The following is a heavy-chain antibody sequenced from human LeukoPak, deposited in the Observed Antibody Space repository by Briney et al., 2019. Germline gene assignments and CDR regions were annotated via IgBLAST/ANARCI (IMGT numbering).Heavy chain of an antibody. CDR1: GFTFSSYA. CDR3: AKDEYSGSYNAFDI. CDR2: ISGSGGST. V-gene: IGHV3-23*01. D-gene: IGHD1-26*01. J-gene: IGHJ3*02. Sequence: GGSLRLSCAASGFTFSSYAMSWARQAPGKGLEWVSAISGSGGSTYYADSVKGRFTISRDNSKNTLYLQMNSLRAEDMAVYYCAKDEYSGSYNAFDIWGQGTMVTVSS.